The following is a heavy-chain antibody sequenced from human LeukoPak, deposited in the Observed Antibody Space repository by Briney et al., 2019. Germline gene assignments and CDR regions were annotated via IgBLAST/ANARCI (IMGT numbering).Heavy chain of an antibody. J-gene: IGHJ6*03. CDR3: ARAFPYSSSGAWYYYYMGV. V-gene: IGHV4-59*01. Sequence: SETLSLTCTVSGGSISSYYWSWIRQPPGKGLEWIGYIYYSGSTNYNPSLKSRVTISVDTSKNQFSLKLSSVTAADTAVYYCARAFPYSSSGAWYYYYMGVWGKGTTVTVSS. CDR2: IYYSGST. CDR1: GGSISSYY. D-gene: IGHD6-13*01.